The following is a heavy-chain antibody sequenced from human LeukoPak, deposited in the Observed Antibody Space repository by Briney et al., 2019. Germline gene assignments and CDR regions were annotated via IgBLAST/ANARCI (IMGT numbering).Heavy chain of an antibody. J-gene: IGHJ4*02. CDR3: AREDYDSSGVDY. CDR2: INPNSGGT. CDR1: GYTFTGYY. D-gene: IGHD3-22*01. V-gene: IGHV1-2*02. Sequence: GASVKGSCKASGYTFTGYYMHWGRQAPGQGLEWMGWINPNSGGTNYAQKFQGRVTMTRDTSISTAYMELSRLRSDDTAVYYCAREDYDSSGVDYWGQGTLVTVSS.